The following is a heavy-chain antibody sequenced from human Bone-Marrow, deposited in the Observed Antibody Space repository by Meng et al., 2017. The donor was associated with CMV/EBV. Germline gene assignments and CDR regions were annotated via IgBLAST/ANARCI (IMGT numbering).Heavy chain of an antibody. CDR1: GFTFSSYG. CDR2: IRYDGSNK. CDR3: ARTRVRFLEWPPQDY. V-gene: IGHV3-30*02. J-gene: IGHJ4*02. D-gene: IGHD3-3*01. Sequence: GESLKISCAASGFTFSSYGMHWVRQAPGKGLEWVAFIRYDGSNKYYADSVKGRFTISRDNSKNTLYLQMNSLRAEDTAVYYCARTRVRFLEWPPQDYWVQGTLVTVPS.